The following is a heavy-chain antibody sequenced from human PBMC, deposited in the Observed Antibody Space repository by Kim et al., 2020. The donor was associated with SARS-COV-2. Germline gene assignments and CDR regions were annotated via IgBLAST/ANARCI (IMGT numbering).Heavy chain of an antibody. J-gene: IGHJ6*03. V-gene: IGHV2-70*11. Sequence: SGPTLVNPTQTLTLTCTFSGFSLSTRGMCVNSIRQPPGKALEWLARIDWGDDKYYNTSLKTRLTISKDTPKNQVVLTMTNMDPVDTATYYCALLRGTGTTRSQSYHYYMDVWGKGATVTVSS. CDR3: ALLRGTGTTRSQSYHYYMDV. CDR1: GFSLSTRGMC. CDR2: IDWGDDK. D-gene: IGHD1-7*01.